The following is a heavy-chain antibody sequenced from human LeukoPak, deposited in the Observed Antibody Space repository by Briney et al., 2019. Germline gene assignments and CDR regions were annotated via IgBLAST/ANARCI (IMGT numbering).Heavy chain of an antibody. CDR3: ARGSRIVVVTAIGGWYFDL. CDR2: INHSGST. CDR1: GGSFSGYY. V-gene: IGHV4-34*01. D-gene: IGHD2-21*02. Sequence: NPSETLSLTCAVYGGSFSGYYWSWIRQPPGKGLEWIGEINHSGSTNYNPSLKSRVTISVDTSKNQFSLKLGSVTAADTAVYYCARGSRIVVVTAIGGWYFDLWGRGTLVTVSS. J-gene: IGHJ2*01.